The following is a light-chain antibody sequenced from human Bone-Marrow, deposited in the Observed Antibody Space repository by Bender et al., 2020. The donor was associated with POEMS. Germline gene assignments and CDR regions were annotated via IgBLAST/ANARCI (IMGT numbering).Light chain of an antibody. Sequence: QSALTQPASVSGSPGQSITISCTGTSSDVGGYNYVSWYQHHPGKAPKLIIYEVSNRPSGVSNRFSGSKSGNTASLTISGLQAEDEADYYCNSYTSSSTLFGGGTKLTVL. J-gene: IGLJ2*01. V-gene: IGLV2-14*01. CDR2: EVS. CDR1: SSDVGGYNY. CDR3: NSYTSSSTL.